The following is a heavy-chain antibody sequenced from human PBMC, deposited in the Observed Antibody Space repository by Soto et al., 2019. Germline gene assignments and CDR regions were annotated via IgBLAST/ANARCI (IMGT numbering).Heavy chain of an antibody. Sequence: EVQLVESGGGLVKPGGSLRLSCAASGFTFSSYSMNWVRQAPGKGLEWVSSISSSSSYIYYADSVKGRFTISRDNAKNSLYLRARDQPGYSYGYGLGYWGQGTLVTVSS. V-gene: IGHV3-21*01. CDR3: Y. D-gene: IGHD5-18*01. J-gene: IGHJ4*02. CDR2: ISSSSSYI. CDR1: GFTFSSYS.